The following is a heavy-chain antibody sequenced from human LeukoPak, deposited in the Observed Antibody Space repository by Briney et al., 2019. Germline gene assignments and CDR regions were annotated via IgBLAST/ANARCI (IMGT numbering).Heavy chain of an antibody. CDR3: ASGLRGYSYGYPDY. CDR1: GGTFSSYA. J-gene: IGHJ4*02. D-gene: IGHD5-18*01. V-gene: IGHV1-69*01. CDR2: IIPIFGTA. Sequence: SVKVSCKASGGTFSSYAISWVRQAPGQGPEWMGGIIPIFGTANYAQKFQGRVTITADESTSTAYMELSSLRSEDTAVYYCASGLRGYSYGYPDYWGQGTLVTVSS.